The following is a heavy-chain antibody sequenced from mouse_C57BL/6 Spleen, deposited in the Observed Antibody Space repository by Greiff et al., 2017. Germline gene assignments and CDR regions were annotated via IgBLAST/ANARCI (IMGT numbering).Heavy chain of an antibody. CDR1: GYTFTSYW. CDR3: ARSEGGYYFDY. J-gene: IGHJ2*01. Sequence: QVQLKQPGAELVKPGASVKLSCKASGYTFTSYWMHWVKQRPGQGLEWIGMIHPNSGSTNYNEKFKSKATLTVDKSSSTAYMQLSSLTSEDSAVYYCARSEGGYYFDYWGQGTTLTVSS. CDR2: IHPNSGST. V-gene: IGHV1-64*01. D-gene: IGHD3-3*01.